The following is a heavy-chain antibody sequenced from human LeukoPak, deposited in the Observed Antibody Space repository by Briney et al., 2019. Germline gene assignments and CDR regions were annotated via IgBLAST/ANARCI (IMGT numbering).Heavy chain of an antibody. CDR3: AKDARPAAMRD. CDR2: ISSSGSTI. D-gene: IGHD2-2*01. J-gene: IGHJ4*02. CDR1: GFTFSSYE. Sequence: PGGSLRLSCAASGFTFSSYEMNWVRQAPGKGLEWVSYISSSGSTIYYADSVKGRFTISRDNSKNTLYLQMNSLRAEDTAVYYCAKDARPAAMRDWGQGTLVTVSS. V-gene: IGHV3-48*03.